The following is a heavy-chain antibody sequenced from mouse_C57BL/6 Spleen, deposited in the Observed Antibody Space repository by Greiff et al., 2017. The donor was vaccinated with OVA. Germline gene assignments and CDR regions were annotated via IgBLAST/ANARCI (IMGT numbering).Heavy chain of an antibody. V-gene: IGHV1-7*01. CDR3: AINYGSSYEAMDY. D-gene: IGHD1-1*01. Sequence: QVHVKQPGAELAKPGASVKLSCKASGYTFTSYWMHWVKQRPGQGLEWIGYINPCSGYTKYNQKFKDKATLTADKSSSTAYMQLSSPTYEDSAVYYCAINYGSSYEAMDYWGQGTSVTVAS. CDR1: GYTFTSYW. CDR2: INPCSGYT. J-gene: IGHJ4*01.